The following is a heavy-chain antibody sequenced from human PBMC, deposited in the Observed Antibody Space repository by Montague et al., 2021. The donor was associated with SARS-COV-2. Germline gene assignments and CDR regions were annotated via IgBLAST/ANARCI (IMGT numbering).Heavy chain of an antibody. CDR3: VKHPHNDGLKGPPDF. CDR2: VLYNTGT. CDR1: GVSVTDYY. J-gene: IGHJ4*02. D-gene: IGHD3-10*01. V-gene: IGHV4-59*08. Sequence: SETLSLTCIVSGVSVTDYYWSWCLQLPGKGLQWVGDVLYNTGTTFYPPLKSRAVIFVDTSKNQFSPMLPSLTAADTAFYYCVKHPHNDGLKGPPDFWDQGTLVTVSS.